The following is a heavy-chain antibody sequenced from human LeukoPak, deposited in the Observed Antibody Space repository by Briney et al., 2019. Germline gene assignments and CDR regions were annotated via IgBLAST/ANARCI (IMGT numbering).Heavy chain of an antibody. V-gene: IGHV1-18*01. Sequence: ASVKVSCKASGYTFTSYVISWVRQAPGQGLEWMGWISAYNGNTNYAQKLQGRVTMTTDTSTSTAYMELRSLRSDDTAVYYSARDRYPYYYDSSGYYPGAFDIWGQGTMVTVSP. D-gene: IGHD3-22*01. J-gene: IGHJ3*02. CDR3: ARDRYPYYYDSSGYYPGAFDI. CDR1: GYTFTSYV. CDR2: ISAYNGNT.